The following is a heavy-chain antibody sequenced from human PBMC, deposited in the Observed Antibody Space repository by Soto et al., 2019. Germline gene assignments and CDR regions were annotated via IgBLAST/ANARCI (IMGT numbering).Heavy chain of an antibody. CDR1: GGSISSYY. V-gene: IGHV4-59*01. CDR2: IYYSGST. Sequence: PSETLSLTCTVSGGSISSYYWSWIRQPPGKGLEWIGYIYYSGSTNYNPSLKSRVTISVDTPKNQFSLKLSSVTAADTAVYYCARVDGGDYYYGMDVWGQGTTVTVSS. CDR3: ARVDGGDYYYGMDV. J-gene: IGHJ6*02. D-gene: IGHD4-17*01.